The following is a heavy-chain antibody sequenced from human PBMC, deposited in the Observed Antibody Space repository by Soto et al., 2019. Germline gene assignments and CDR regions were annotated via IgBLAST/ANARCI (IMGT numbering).Heavy chain of an antibody. J-gene: IGHJ4*02. CDR1: GGSISSYY. CDR3: AIHEEGEQWLVRLIWRTPNFDY. D-gene: IGHD6-19*01. Sequence: SETLSLTCTVSGGSISSYYWSWIRQPPGKGLEWIGSIYYSGSTYYNPSLKSRVTISVDTSKNQFSLKLSSVTAADTAVYYCAIHEEGEQWLVRLIWRTPNFDYWGQGTLVTVSS. V-gene: IGHV4-59*05. CDR2: IYYSGST.